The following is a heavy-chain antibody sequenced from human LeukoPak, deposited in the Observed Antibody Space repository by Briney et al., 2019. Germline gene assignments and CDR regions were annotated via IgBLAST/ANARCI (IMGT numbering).Heavy chain of an antibody. CDR2: ISGSGGST. Sequence: GGSLRLSCAATGFTFSSYAMSWVRQAPGKGLEWVSAISGSGGSTYYADSVKGRFTISRDNSKNTLYLQMNSLRAEDTAVYYCAKDRDSGYDLGYWGQGTLVTVSS. D-gene: IGHD5-12*01. V-gene: IGHV3-23*01. CDR1: GFTFSSYA. J-gene: IGHJ4*02. CDR3: AKDRDSGYDLGY.